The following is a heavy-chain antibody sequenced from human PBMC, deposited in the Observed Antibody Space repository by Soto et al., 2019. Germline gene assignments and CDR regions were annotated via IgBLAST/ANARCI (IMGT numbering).Heavy chain of an antibody. J-gene: IGHJ4*02. CDR1: GFSFSDYA. Sequence: EVQLLESGGGLVQRGGSLRHSCAASGFSFSDYAMSWVRQAPGKGLEWVSVISESGGSTHYADSVRGRFTVSRDNSKNSLSLRMNSLRDEDTAVYFCAKRSPYSSGWYSPIFDYWGQGVLVTGSS. CDR2: ISESGGST. V-gene: IGHV3-23*01. D-gene: IGHD6-13*01. CDR3: AKRSPYSSGWYSPIFDY.